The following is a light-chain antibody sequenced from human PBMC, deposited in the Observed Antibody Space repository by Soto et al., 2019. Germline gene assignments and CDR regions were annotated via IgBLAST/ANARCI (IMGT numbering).Light chain of an antibody. CDR2: DVT. J-gene: IGLJ1*01. CDR1: ISDIGSYNY. CDR3: SSPRSSSFYV. Sequence: QSALTQPASVSGSPGQSITISCTGTISDIGSYNYVSWYQQHPGQAPKLMSYDVTNRPSGVSNRFSGSKSGNTSSLTISGLQAEDEADYYCSSPRSSSFYVFGTGPKLTVL. V-gene: IGLV2-14*03.